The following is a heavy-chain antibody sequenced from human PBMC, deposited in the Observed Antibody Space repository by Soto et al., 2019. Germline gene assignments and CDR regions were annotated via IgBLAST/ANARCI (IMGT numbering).Heavy chain of an antibody. V-gene: IGHV4-39*01. CDR3: AGTTYGDYDGTFGY. CDR2: IYYSGST. D-gene: IGHD4-17*01. J-gene: IGHJ4*02. CDR1: GGSISSSSYY. Sequence: QLQLQESGPGLVKPSETLSLTCTVSGGSISSSSYYWGWIRQPPGKGLEWIGSIYYSGSTYYNPSLKSRVTIAVDTSKNQFSLKLSSVTAADTAVYYCAGTTYGDYDGTFGYWGQGTLVTVSS.